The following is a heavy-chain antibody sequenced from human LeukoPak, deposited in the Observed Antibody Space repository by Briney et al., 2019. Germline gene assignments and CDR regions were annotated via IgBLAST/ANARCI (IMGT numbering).Heavy chain of an antibody. J-gene: IGHJ4*02. CDR1: GGTFSSYA. V-gene: IGHV1-69*05. Sequence: SVKVSCKASGGTFSSYAISWVRQAPGQGLEWMGGIIPIFGTANYAQKFQGRVTITTDESTSTAYMELSSLRSEDTAVYYCASGKGEVVPAEWGQGTLDTVSS. CDR3: ASGKGEVVPAE. CDR2: IIPIFGTA. D-gene: IGHD2-2*01.